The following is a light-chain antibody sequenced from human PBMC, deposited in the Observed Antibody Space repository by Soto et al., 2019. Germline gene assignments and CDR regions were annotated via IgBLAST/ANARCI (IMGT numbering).Light chain of an antibody. J-gene: IGKJ1*01. CDR3: HHYNIWPQT. CDR2: GAS. V-gene: IGKV3-15*01. CDR1: KSVGSD. Sequence: VLRQSPAPLAVCPGGIDTICCMASKSVGSDLVWYRQKPGQAPRLLIYGASNRATGVPDRFSGSGSGTVFTLTISSLQSEDFALYYCHHYNIWPQTFGQGTKVDI.